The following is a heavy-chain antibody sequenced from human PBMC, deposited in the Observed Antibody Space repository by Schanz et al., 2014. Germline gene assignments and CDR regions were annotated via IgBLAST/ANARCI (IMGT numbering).Heavy chain of an antibody. CDR2: IGDSGDTA. Sequence: EVQLLESGGGLVQPGGSLRLSCLASGFAFSSYGMNWLRQAPGKGLEWVSVIGDSGDTAYYADSVKGRFTISRDNFKGALYLQMSSLRAEDTAVYYCAKSLESCPGGRCSRGYFDYWGQGTLXTVSS. CDR3: AKSLESCPGGRCSRGYFDY. J-gene: IGHJ4*02. D-gene: IGHD2-8*02. V-gene: IGHV3-23*01. CDR1: GFAFSSYG.